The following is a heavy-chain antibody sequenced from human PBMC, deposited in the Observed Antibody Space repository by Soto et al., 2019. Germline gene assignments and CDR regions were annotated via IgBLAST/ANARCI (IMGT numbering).Heavy chain of an antibody. Sequence: KTGGSLRLSCAASGFIFSSFAMNWVRQAPGKGPEWVGRIKSKTAGGTTDYAAPVQGRFTISRDESRNTLYLQMNSLKTEDTAVYYCTSLYYGHWGQGTLVTVSS. J-gene: IGHJ4*02. CDR2: IKSKTAGGTT. V-gene: IGHV3-15*07. CDR1: GFIFSSFA. D-gene: IGHD4-17*01. CDR3: TSLYYGH.